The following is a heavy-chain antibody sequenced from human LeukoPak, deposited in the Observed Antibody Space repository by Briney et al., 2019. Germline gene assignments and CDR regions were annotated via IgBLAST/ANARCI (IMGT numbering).Heavy chain of an antibody. V-gene: IGHV4-59*12. CDR1: GGSISSYY. CDR2: IYYSGST. CDR3: ARITGTTDY. D-gene: IGHD1-20*01. Sequence: PSETLSLTCTVSGGSISSYYWSWIRQPPGKGLEWIGNIYYSGSTNYNPSLKSRVTISVDTSKNQFSLKLSSVTAADTAVYYCARITGTTDYWGQGTLVTVSS. J-gene: IGHJ4*02.